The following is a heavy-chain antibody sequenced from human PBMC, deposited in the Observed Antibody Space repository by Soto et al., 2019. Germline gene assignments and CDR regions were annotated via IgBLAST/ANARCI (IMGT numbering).Heavy chain of an antibody. D-gene: IGHD5-12*01. J-gene: IGHJ4*02. V-gene: IGHV1-69*02. CDR3: ARAAPSGYLNF. CDR2: IIPILGIA. Sequence: QVQLVQSGAEVKKPGSSVKVSCKASGGTFSSYTIGWVRQAPGQGLEWMGRIIPILGIANYAQKFQGRVTITADKSTSTAYMELSSLRSEDTAVYYCARAAPSGYLNFWGQGTLVTVSS. CDR1: GGTFSSYT.